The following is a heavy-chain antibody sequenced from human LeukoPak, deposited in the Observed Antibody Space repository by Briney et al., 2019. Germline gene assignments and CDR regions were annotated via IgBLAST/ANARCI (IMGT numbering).Heavy chain of an antibody. V-gene: IGHV4-34*01. CDR1: GGSFSGYY. J-gene: IGHJ6*02. Sequence: SETLSLTCAVYGGSFSGYYWSWIRQPPGKGLEWIGEINHSGSTNYNPSLKSRVTISVDTSKNQFSLKLSSVTAADTAVYYCARGGPYYYYGMDVWSQGTTVTVSS. CDR3: ARGGPYYYYGMDV. CDR2: INHSGST.